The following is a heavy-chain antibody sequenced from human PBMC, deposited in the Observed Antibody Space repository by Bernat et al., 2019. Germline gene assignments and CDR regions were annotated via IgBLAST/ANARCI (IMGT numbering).Heavy chain of an antibody. J-gene: IGHJ4*02. CDR3: ARHPHRHRRAARHRYYFDY. V-gene: IGHV4-39*01. Sequence: QLQLQASGPGLVKPSETLSLTCTVSGGSISSSSYYWGWIRQPPGKGLEWIGSSYYSGSTYYNPSLKSRVTISVDTSKNQFSLKLSSVTAADTAVYYCARHPHRHRRAARHRYYFDYWGQGTLVTVSS. CDR1: GGSISSSSYY. CDR2: SYYSGST. D-gene: IGHD6-6*01.